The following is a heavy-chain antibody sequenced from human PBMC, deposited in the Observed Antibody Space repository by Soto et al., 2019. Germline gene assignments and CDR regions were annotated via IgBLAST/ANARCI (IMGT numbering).Heavy chain of an antibody. Sequence: SGPTLVNPTQTLTLTCTFSGFSLSTSGMCVSWIRQPPGKALEWLALIDWDDDKYYSTSLKTRLTISKDTSKNQVVLTMTNMDPVDTATYYCARSTFSSSWTRAGDWFDPWGQGTLVTVS. CDR3: ARSTFSSSWTRAGDWFDP. CDR2: IDWDDDK. J-gene: IGHJ5*02. D-gene: IGHD6-13*01. CDR1: GFSLSTSGMC. V-gene: IGHV2-70*01.